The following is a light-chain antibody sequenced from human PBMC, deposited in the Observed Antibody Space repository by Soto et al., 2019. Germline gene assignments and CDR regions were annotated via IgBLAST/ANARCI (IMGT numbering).Light chain of an antibody. CDR3: HQRRSWPRT. V-gene: IGKV3-11*01. Sequence: EIVLTQSPATLSSSPGERATLSCRASQTVFRRLAWYQHKPGQAPRLLIYDSSNRATGIPARFSGSGSGTDFTLTIDSLEPEDFAVYYCHQRRSWPRTFGQGTKVEI. CDR1: QTVFRR. J-gene: IGKJ1*01. CDR2: DSS.